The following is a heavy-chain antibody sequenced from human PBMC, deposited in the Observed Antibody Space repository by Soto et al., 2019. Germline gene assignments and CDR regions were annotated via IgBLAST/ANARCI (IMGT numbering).Heavy chain of an antibody. CDR3: ARGLRASYGVRLSYSYYGMDV. V-gene: IGHV4-34*01. D-gene: IGHD3-10*01. CDR2: SSHSGST. CDR1: GGSFSTYY. J-gene: IGHJ6*02. Sequence: QVQLQQWGAGLLKPSETLSLTCAVYGGSFSTYYWSWIRQTPGKGLDWLGESSHSGSTNYNPSLKSRVTISVDSSKNQFSLNLNSVTAADTAVYYCARGLRASYGVRLSYSYYGMDVWGQGTTVTVSS.